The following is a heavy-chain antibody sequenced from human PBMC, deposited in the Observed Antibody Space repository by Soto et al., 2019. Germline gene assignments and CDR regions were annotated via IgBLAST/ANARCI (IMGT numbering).Heavy chain of an antibody. CDR2: INSDGSST. Sequence: GGSVRLPCAASGSTYSSDRMHWVRQAPGKGLVWVSRINSDGSSTSYADSVKGRFTISRDNAKNTLYLQMNSLRAEDTAVYYCARSIAAGVNWFDPWGQGT. CDR1: GSTYSSDR. J-gene: IGHJ5*02. V-gene: IGHV3-74*01. D-gene: IGHD2-15*01. CDR3: ARSIAAGVNWFDP.